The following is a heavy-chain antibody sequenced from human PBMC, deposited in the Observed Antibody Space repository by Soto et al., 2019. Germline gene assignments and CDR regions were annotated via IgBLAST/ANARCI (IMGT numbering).Heavy chain of an antibody. Sequence: VGSLRLSCAASGFTFSSYTLNWVRRAPGKGLEWVATSSDRRTGNTHYSDSVRGRFTLSRDYSRNILFLQMDSLRADDTALYYCTTWLTAHFDYWGRGTQVTVSS. CDR2: SSDRRTGNT. V-gene: IGHV3-23*01. CDR3: TTWLTAHFDY. D-gene: IGHD2-21*02. J-gene: IGHJ4*02. CDR1: GFTFSSYT.